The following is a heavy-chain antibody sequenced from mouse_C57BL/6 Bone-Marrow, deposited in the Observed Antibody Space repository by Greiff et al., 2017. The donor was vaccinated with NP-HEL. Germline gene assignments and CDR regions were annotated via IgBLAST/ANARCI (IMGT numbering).Heavy chain of an antibody. V-gene: IGHV1-81*01. D-gene: IGHD1-1*01. J-gene: IGHJ4*01. CDR3: ARYGSSYYYAMDY. Sequence: VQLQESGAELARPGASVKLSCKASGYTFTSYGISWVKQRTGQGLEWIGEIYPRSGNTYYNEKFKGKATLTADKSSSTAYMELRSLTSEDSAVYFCARYGSSYYYAMDYWGQGTSVTVSS. CDR2: IYPRSGNT. CDR1: GYTFTSYG.